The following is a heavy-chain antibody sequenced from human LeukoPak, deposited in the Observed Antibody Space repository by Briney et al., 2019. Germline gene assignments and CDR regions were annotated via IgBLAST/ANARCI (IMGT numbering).Heavy chain of an antibody. CDR1: GGTFSSYA. CDR2: IIPIFDTA. CDR3: ARDLHSSSWYTEVC. D-gene: IGHD6-13*01. Sequence: GASVKVSCKASGGTFSSYAISWVRQAPGQGLEWMGGIIPIFDTANYAQKFQGRVTITADESTSTAYMELSSLRSEDTAVYYCARDLHSSSWYTEVCWGQGTLVTVSS. V-gene: IGHV1-69*13. J-gene: IGHJ4*02.